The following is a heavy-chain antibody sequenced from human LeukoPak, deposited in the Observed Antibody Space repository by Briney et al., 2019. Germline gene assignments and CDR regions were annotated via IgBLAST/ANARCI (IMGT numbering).Heavy chain of an antibody. CDR3: TTRSCSSTSCIGDY. Sequence: PGGSLRLSCAASGFTFTTYWMHWVRQAPGKGLEWVGRIKSKTDGGTTDYAAPVKGRFTISRDDSKNTLYLQMNSLKTEDTAVYYCTTRSCSSTSCIGDYWGQGTLVTVSS. J-gene: IGHJ4*02. V-gene: IGHV3-15*07. CDR2: IKSKTDGGTT. D-gene: IGHD2-2*01. CDR1: GFTFTTYW.